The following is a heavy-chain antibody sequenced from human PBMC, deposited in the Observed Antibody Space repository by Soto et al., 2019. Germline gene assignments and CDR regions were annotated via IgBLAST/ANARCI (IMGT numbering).Heavy chain of an antibody. Sequence: QVQLVESGGGVIQPGRSLRLSCAASGSTFSSYGMHWVRQAPGKGLEWVAVTSYDGSNEHYADSVKGRFTISRDNSKNTLYLQMNSQRAEDTAVYYCAKDTYYHDSTGYYVFDYWGQGTLVTVSS. V-gene: IGHV3-30*18. J-gene: IGHJ4*02. CDR3: AKDTYYHDSTGYYVFDY. D-gene: IGHD3-22*01. CDR2: TSYDGSNE. CDR1: GSTFSSYG.